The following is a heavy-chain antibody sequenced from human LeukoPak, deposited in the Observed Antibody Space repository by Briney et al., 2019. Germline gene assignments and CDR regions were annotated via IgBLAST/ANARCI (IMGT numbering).Heavy chain of an antibody. D-gene: IGHD6-13*01. J-gene: IGHJ4*02. CDR3: ARAGSWKLNFDY. V-gene: IGHV4-59*01. CDR1: GDSISSYY. CDR2: IYYSGNT. Sequence: PSETLSLTCTVSGDSISSYYWSWIRQPPGKGLEWIGYIYYSGNTNYNPSLKTRVTISVDTSKNQFSLKLSSVTAADTAVYYCARAGSWKLNFDYWGQGTLVTVSS.